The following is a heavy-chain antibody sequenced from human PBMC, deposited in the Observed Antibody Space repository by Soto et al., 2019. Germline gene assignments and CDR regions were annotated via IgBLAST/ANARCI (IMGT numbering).Heavy chain of an antibody. J-gene: IGHJ4*02. CDR1: GFTFSSYA. Sequence: EVQLLESGGGLVQPGGSLRLSCAASGFTFSSYAMSWVRQAPGKGLEWVSAISGSGGSTYYADSVKGRFTISRDNSKKTRYLQMNSLRAEDTAVYYCAKDKVVVVAAYYPFDYWGQGSLVTVSS. CDR2: ISGSGGST. CDR3: AKDKVVVVAAYYPFDY. V-gene: IGHV3-23*01. D-gene: IGHD2-15*01.